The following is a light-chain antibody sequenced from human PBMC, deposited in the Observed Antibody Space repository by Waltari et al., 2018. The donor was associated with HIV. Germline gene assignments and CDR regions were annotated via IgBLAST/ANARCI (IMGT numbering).Light chain of an antibody. CDR2: SLS. CDR1: QSLLDGDDGNTY. Sequence: IVMTQTPLSLPVTPGEPTSISCASSQSLLDGDDGNTYLDWFLQKPGQSPQLLIYSLSYRASGVPDRFSGSGSGTNFTLKISRVEVVDSATYYCMQRIEFPITFGQGTRLEIK. J-gene: IGKJ5*01. V-gene: IGKV2-40*01. CDR3: MQRIEFPIT.